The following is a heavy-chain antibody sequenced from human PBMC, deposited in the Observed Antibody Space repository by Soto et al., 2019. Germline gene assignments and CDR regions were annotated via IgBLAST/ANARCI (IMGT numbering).Heavy chain of an antibody. CDR2: VYYSGGT. D-gene: IGHD5-12*01. V-gene: IGHV4-59*01. J-gene: IGHJ4*02. CDR1: NGSMSPYY. Sequence: SETLSLTCTVSNGSMSPYYWTWVRQPPGKGLEWIGYVYYSGGTFYNPSLESRVTTSLDTSKNQFSLKMTSMTAADTAVYYCARGQNGYERYFDFWGQGTLVTVSS. CDR3: ARGQNGYERYFDF.